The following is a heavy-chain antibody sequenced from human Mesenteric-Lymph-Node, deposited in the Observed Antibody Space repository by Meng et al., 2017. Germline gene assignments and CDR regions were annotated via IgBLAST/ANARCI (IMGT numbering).Heavy chain of an antibody. D-gene: IGHD6-13*01. V-gene: IGHV3-66*02. CDR2: IYSGGST. CDR3: ARGDIAAGLDF. Sequence: GGSLRLSCAASGFTVSSNSMNWVRQAPGKGLEWVSVIYSGGSTYYTDSVKGRFTISRDNSKNTLYLQMNSLRIEDTAVYYCARGDIAAGLDFWGQGTLVTVSS. CDR1: GFTVSSNS. J-gene: IGHJ4*02.